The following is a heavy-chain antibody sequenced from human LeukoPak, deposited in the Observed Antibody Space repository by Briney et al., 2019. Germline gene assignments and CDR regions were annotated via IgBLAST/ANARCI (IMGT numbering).Heavy chain of an antibody. V-gene: IGHV3-48*03. CDR1: GFIFSSDE. J-gene: IGHJ4*02. Sequence: GGSLRLSCAASGFIFSSDEMTWVRQAPGKGLESVSFISSSADTILYADSVKGRFTISRDNGKNALYLQMNSLRAEDAAVYYCTKERGSYWGQGTLVTVSS. CDR2: ISSSADTI. CDR3: TKERGSY.